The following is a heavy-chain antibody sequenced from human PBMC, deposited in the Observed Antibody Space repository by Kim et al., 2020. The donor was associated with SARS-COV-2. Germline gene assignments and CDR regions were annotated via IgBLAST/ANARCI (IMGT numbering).Heavy chain of an antibody. CDR3: ARGSQYYDSSGSTPLDY. Sequence: ASVKVSCKASGYTFTSYAMHWVRQAPGQRLEWMGWINAGNGNTKYSQKFQGRVTITRDTSASTAHMELSSLRSEDTAVYYCARGSQYYDSSGSTPLDYWGPGTLVTVSS. CDR1: GYTFTSYA. D-gene: IGHD3-22*01. J-gene: IGHJ4*02. V-gene: IGHV1-3*01. CDR2: INAGNGNT.